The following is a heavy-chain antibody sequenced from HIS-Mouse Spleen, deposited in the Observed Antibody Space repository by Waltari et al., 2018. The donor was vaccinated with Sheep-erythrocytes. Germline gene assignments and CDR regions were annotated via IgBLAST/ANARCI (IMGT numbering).Heavy chain of an antibody. J-gene: IGHJ4*02. CDR2: IDYSGGT. CDR1: GGSISSSSYY. V-gene: IGHV4-39*01. Sequence: QLQLQESGPGLVKPSETLSLTCTVSGGSISSSSYYWGWIRQPPGKGLEWIGSIDYSGGTYSNPSLRSRVTISVDTSKSQFSLKLSSVTAADTAVYYCARHKDTAMVHFDYWGQGTLVTVSS. D-gene: IGHD5-18*01. CDR3: ARHKDTAMVHFDY.